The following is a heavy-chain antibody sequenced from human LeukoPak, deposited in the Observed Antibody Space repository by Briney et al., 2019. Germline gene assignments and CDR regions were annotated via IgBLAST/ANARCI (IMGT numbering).Heavy chain of an antibody. Sequence: GGSLRLSCAASGFTFSSYSMNWVRQAPGKGLEWVSSISSSSSYIYYADSVKGRFTISRDNAKNSLYLQMNSLRAEDTALYYCAKDRAVAGRGEFDYWGQGTLVTVSS. D-gene: IGHD6-19*01. CDR1: GFTFSSYS. J-gene: IGHJ4*02. V-gene: IGHV3-21*04. CDR2: ISSSSSYI. CDR3: AKDRAVAGRGEFDY.